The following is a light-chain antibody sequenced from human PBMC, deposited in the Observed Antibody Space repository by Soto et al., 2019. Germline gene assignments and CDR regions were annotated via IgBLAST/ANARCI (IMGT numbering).Light chain of an antibody. CDR3: SSYGGSNNLI. CDR2: GVN. Sequence: QSVLTQPPSASGSPGQSVTISCAGTRSDAAGYNYVSWYQQHPGKAPKLIIYGVNKRPSGVPDRFSGFKSGDTASLTVSGLQAEDEADYYFSSYGGSNNLIFGGGTKLTVL. V-gene: IGLV2-8*01. CDR1: RSDAAGYNY. J-gene: IGLJ2*01.